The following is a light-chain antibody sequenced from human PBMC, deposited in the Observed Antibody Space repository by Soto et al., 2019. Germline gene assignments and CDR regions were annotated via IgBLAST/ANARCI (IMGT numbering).Light chain of an antibody. V-gene: IGKV3-20*01. CDR1: QSVISSH. J-gene: IGKJ1*01. CDR2: GTS. Sequence: VFTHSPGTLSLSPGEIATLSCMASQSVISSHFAWYQQKPGQAPRLLISGTSSRATGIPERFSGSGSGTAFTLTISRLEPEDSAVYYCHQYGNSPLTFGQGTKVDI. CDR3: HQYGNSPLT.